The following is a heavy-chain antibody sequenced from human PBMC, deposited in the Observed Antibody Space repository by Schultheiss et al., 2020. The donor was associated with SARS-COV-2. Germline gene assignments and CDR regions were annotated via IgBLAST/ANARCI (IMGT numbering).Heavy chain of an antibody. CDR2: IYNGGNT. CDR1: GGSISSSAYY. V-gene: IGHV4-39*01. Sequence: SETLSLTCTVSGGSISSSAYYCSWIRQHPGKGLEWIGCIYNGGNTNCNPSLKSRVTISVDTSKNQFSLKLSSVTAADTAVYYCARQRFGLDFWGQGTLVTVSS. CDR3: ARQRFGLDF. J-gene: IGHJ4*02. D-gene: IGHD3-10*01.